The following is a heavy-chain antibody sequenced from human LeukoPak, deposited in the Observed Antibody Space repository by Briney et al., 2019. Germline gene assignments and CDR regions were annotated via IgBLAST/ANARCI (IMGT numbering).Heavy chain of an antibody. CDR3: VRDLIRCATTVCKAFDI. V-gene: IGHV1-2*02. Sequence: GASVKVSCKASGYSFTGYFMHRVRQAPGQGLEWMGWIDPSNGNTYYAQKFQGRVTMTRDTAISTAYMEVTGLTSDDTAVYYCVRDLIRCATTVCKAFDIWGPGTKVTVSS. J-gene: IGHJ3*02. CDR1: GYSFTGYF. D-gene: IGHD1-14*01. CDR2: IDPSNGNT.